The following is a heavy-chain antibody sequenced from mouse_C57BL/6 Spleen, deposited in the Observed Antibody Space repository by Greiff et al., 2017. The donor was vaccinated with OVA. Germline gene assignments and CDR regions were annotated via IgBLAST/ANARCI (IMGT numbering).Heavy chain of an antibody. D-gene: IGHD2-4*01. CDR3: ARDRDDYQFAY. J-gene: IGHJ3*01. CDR1: GYSFTGYY. Sequence: EVKLMESGPELVKPGASVKISCKASGYSFTGYYMNWVKQSPEKSLEWIGEINPSTGGTTYNQKFKAKATLTVDKSSSTAYMQLKSLTSEDSAVYYCARDRDDYQFAYWGQGTLVTVSA. V-gene: IGHV1-42*01. CDR2: INPSTGGT.